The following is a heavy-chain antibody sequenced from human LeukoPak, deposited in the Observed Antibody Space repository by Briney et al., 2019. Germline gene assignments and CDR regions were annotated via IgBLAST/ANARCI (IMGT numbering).Heavy chain of an antibody. CDR1: GYTFTSYY. Sequence: ASVKVSCKASGYTFTSYYMHWVRQAPGQGLEWMGGIIPIFGTANYAQKFQGRVTITADESTSTAYMELSSLRSEDTAVYYCARGRMTTVTTYGMDVWGQGTTVTVSS. CDR2: IIPIFGTA. V-gene: IGHV1-69*13. D-gene: IGHD4-17*01. J-gene: IGHJ6*02. CDR3: ARGRMTTVTTYGMDV.